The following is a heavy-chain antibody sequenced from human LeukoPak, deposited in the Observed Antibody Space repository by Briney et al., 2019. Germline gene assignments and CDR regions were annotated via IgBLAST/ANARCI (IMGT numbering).Heavy chain of an antibody. CDR1: RFTFSSYS. J-gene: IGHJ4*02. CDR3: ARDMGYCSGNSCYFFDY. D-gene: IGHD2-15*01. Sequence: GGSLRLSCAASRFTFSSYSMNWVRQAPGKGLEWVSSIISSSDYIYYADSVKGRFTISRDNAKNSLYLQMNSLRAEDTAVYYCARDMGYCSGNSCYFFDYWGQGTLVTVSS. CDR2: IISSSDYI. V-gene: IGHV3-21*01.